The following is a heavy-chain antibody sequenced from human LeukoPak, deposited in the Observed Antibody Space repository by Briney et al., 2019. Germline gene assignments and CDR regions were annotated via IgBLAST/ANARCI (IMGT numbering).Heavy chain of an antibody. CDR3: AKARIAAAGTGAFDV. J-gene: IGHJ3*01. CDR2: FSATDGSA. Sequence: PGGSLRLSCAVSGFTVSSYGMTWVRQAPGKGLEWVSAFSATDGSAQYAESVKGRFTISRDNSKNSLYLQMNSLRDGDTAVYYCAKARIAAAGTGAFDVWGQGTMVTVSS. V-gene: IGHV3-23*01. CDR1: GFTVSSYG. D-gene: IGHD6-13*01.